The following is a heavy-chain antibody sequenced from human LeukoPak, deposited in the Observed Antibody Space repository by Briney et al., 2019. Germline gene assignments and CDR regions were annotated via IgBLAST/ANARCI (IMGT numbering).Heavy chain of an antibody. V-gene: IGHV1-2*02. Sequence: ASVKVSCKASGYTFTGYYMHWVRQAPGQGLEWMGWINPNSGGTNYAQKFQGRVTMTRDTSISTAYMELSRLRSDDTAVYYCARAIESSSWTDVIDYWGQGTLVAVSS. CDR2: INPNSGGT. D-gene: IGHD6-13*01. J-gene: IGHJ4*02. CDR1: GYTFTGYY. CDR3: ARAIESSSWTDVIDY.